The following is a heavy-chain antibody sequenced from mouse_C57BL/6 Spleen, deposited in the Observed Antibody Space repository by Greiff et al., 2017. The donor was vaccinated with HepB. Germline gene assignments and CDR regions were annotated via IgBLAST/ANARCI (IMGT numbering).Heavy chain of an antibody. CDR1: GFTFTDYY. J-gene: IGHJ3*01. Sequence: EVKLVESGGGLVQPGGSLSLSCAASGFTFTDYYMSWVRQPPGKALEWLGFIRNKANGYTTEYSASVKGRFTISRDNSQSILYLQMTALRAEDSATYYCARYDSWFAYWGQGTLVTVSA. CDR2: IRNKANGYTT. CDR3: ARYDSWFAY. V-gene: IGHV7-3*01.